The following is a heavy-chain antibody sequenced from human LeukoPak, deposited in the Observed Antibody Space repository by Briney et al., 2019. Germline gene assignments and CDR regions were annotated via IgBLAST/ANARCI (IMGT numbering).Heavy chain of an antibody. Sequence: SETLSLTCTVSGGSISSGGYYWSWIRQPPGKGLEWIGYIYHSGSTYYNPSLKSRVTISVDRSKNQFSLKLSSVTAADTAVYYCARGRYYDFWSWGQGTLVTVSS. J-gene: IGHJ5*02. CDR3: ARGRYYDFWS. CDR2: IYHSGST. D-gene: IGHD3-3*01. V-gene: IGHV4-30-2*01. CDR1: GGSISSGGYY.